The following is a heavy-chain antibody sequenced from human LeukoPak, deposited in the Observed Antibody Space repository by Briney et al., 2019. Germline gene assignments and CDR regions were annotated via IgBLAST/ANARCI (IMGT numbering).Heavy chain of an antibody. V-gene: IGHV4-59*08. CDR3: ARRFDYSASGSLNWFDP. CDR1: GGSISSYY. J-gene: IGHJ5*02. CDR2: IYSSGST. D-gene: IGHD3-10*01. Sequence: PSETLSLTCTVSGGSISSYYWSWIRQPPGKGLEWIGCIYSSGSTNYNPSLKSRVTISVDTYKNQFSLKLNSVTAADTALYYCARRFDYSASGSLNWFDPWGQGTLVTVSS.